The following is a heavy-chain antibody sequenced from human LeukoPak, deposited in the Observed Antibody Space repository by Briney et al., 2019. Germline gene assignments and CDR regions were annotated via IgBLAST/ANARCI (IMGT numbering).Heavy chain of an antibody. CDR1: GYTFTRYG. J-gene: IGHJ3*02. CDR3: ARAPMDSSAYYPIDAFDI. CDR2: ISAYTGKT. Sequence: ASVTVSCTASGYTFTRYGISWVRQAPGQGLEWMGWISAYTGKTNYAQNLQGRVTMTTDTSTSTAHMELRSLRSDDTAVFYCARAPMDSSAYYPIDAFDIWGQGTMVTVSS. V-gene: IGHV1-18*01. D-gene: IGHD3-22*01.